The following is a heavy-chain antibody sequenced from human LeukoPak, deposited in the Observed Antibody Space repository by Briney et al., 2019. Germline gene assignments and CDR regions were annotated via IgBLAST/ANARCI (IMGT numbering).Heavy chain of an antibody. Sequence: GGSLRLSCTASGFTFSDFYMSWIRQAPGKGLEWVSLIYGGGSTYYADSVKGRFTISRDNSKNTLYLQVNSLRAEDTAVYYCARRGDGGRSFDYWGQGTLVTVSS. CDR3: ARRGDGGRSFDY. D-gene: IGHD4-23*01. CDR1: GFTFSDFY. V-gene: IGHV3-53*01. CDR2: IYGGGST. J-gene: IGHJ4*02.